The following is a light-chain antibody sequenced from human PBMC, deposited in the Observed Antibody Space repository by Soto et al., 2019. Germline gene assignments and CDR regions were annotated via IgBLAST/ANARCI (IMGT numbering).Light chain of an antibody. V-gene: IGKV4-1*01. J-gene: IGKJ1*01. CDR3: QQYYTTPWT. CDR1: QSVLYSSNNKNY. CDR2: WAS. Sequence: DIVMTQSPDSLAVSLGERATINCKSSQSVLYSSNNKNYLAWYQQKPGQPPKALIYWASTRESGVPDRFSGSGSGTDFTLTISSLKAEDVAVYYCQQYYTTPWTFGQGTKVEIK.